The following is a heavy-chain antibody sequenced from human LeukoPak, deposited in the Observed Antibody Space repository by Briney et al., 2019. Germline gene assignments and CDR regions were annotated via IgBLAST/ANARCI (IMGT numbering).Heavy chain of an antibody. V-gene: IGHV3-30*02. CDR3: AKTGYPNNIVVVVAATSILDY. CDR1: GFTFSSYG. J-gene: IGHJ4*02. CDR2: IRYDGSNK. Sequence: PGGSLRLSCAASGFTFSSYGMHWVRQAPGKGLEWVAFIRYDGSNKYYADSVKGRFTISRDNSKNTLYLQMNSLRAEDTPVYYCAKTGYPNNIVVVVAATSILDYWGQGTLVTVSS. D-gene: IGHD2-15*01.